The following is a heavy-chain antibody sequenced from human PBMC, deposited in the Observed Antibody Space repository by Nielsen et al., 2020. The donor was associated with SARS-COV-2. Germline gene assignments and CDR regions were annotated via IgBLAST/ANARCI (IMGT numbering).Heavy chain of an antibody. CDR3: AKRSGYTSGWYGDY. V-gene: IGHV3-23*01. CDR1: GFTISTYG. J-gene: IGHJ4*02. CDR2: ISSST. Sequence: GESLRLSCVVSGFTISTYGMSWVRQAPGKGLEWVSAISSSTYYADSVKGRFTVSRDNSKNTRYLQMNSLRAEDTAVYYCAKRSGYTSGWYGDYWGQGTLVTVSS. D-gene: IGHD6-19*01.